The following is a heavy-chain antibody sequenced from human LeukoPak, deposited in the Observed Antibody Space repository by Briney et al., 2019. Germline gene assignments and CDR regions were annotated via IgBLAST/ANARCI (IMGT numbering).Heavy chain of an antibody. D-gene: IGHD5-24*01. CDR1: VYTVTSYY. V-gene: IGHV1-46*01. Sequence: ASVKVSCKAFVYTVTSYYMHWVRQAPGQGLEWMGRINPRGGSTSHAQKFQGRVTMTRETSKSPVYLELNSLRPEETAVYYCARVWAKEGYHYFDYWGQGILVTVSS. CDR2: INPRGGST. CDR3: ARVWAKEGYHYFDY. J-gene: IGHJ4*02.